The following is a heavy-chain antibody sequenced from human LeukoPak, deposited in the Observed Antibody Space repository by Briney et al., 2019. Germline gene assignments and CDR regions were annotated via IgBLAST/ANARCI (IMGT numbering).Heavy chain of an antibody. Sequence: GGSLRLSCAASGFTVSSNYMSWVRQAPGKGLEWVSVIYSGSSTYYADSVKGRFTISSDNPKNTLYLQMDSLRAEDTAVYYCARAAHTTYVLGRYYYYAMDVWGQGTTVTVSS. V-gene: IGHV3-53*05. CDR3: ARAAHTTYVLGRYYYYAMDV. J-gene: IGHJ6*02. CDR2: IYSGSST. D-gene: IGHD3-10*01. CDR1: GFTVSSNY.